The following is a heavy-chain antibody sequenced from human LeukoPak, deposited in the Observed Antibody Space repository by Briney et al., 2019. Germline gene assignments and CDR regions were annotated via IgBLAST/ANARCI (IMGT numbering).Heavy chain of an antibody. CDR3: ATVSGSYRTRWGVFDY. V-gene: IGHV1-24*01. CDR2: FDPEDGET. D-gene: IGHD1-26*01. CDR1: GYTLTELS. Sequence: ASVKVSCKVSGYTLTELSMHWVRQAPGKGLGWMGGFDPEDGETIYAQKFQGRVTMTEDTSTDTAYMELSSLRSEDTAVYYCATVSGSYRTRWGVFDYWGQGTLVTVSS. J-gene: IGHJ4*02.